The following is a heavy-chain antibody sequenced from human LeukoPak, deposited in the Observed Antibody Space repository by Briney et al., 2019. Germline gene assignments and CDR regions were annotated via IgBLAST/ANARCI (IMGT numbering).Heavy chain of an antibody. J-gene: IGHJ6*02. CDR2: VSSYNDNT. Sequence: ASVKVSCKASGYPLTSYGISWVRQAPGQGLGWMGWVSSYNDNTNHAQKFQGRVTMTTDTSTSTAYMELRSLRSDDTAVYYCAGDYHDSSGYRHYYVMDVWGQGTTVTVSS. CDR3: AGDYHDSSGYRHYYVMDV. D-gene: IGHD3-22*01. V-gene: IGHV1-18*01. CDR1: GYPLTSYG.